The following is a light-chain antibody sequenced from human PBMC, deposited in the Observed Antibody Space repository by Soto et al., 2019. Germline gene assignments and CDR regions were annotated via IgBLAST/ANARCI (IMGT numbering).Light chain of an antibody. J-gene: IGKJ2*01. CDR1: ETIATY. Sequence: DTQMTQSPSSLSASVGDRHTISCRASETIATYLNWYQQKPGSVPEVLIYGASRLQRGVPSRFTGSGYGINFTLTINNLEAEDCATYHCPHFYPYPHSFGEGT. V-gene: IGKV1-39*01. CDR2: GAS. CDR3: PHFYPYPHS.